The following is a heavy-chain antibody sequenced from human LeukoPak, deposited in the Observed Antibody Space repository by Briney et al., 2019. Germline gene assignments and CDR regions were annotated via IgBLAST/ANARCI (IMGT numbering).Heavy chain of an antibody. CDR1: GGSISSISYY. CDR2: IYYTGST. V-gene: IGHV4-39*07. Sequence: SETLSLTCTISGGSISSISYYWGWIRQPPGKGLEWIGSIYYTGSTYYNPSLKSRVTVSVDTSKNQFSLKLSSVTAADTAVYYCARESGGYDSSGYPFDYWGQGTLVTVSS. CDR3: ARESGGYDSSGYPFDY. D-gene: IGHD3-22*01. J-gene: IGHJ4*02.